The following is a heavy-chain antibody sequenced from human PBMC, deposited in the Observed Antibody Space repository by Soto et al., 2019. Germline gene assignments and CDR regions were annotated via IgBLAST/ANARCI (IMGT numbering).Heavy chain of an antibody. D-gene: IGHD3-9*01. V-gene: IGHV4-31*03. Sequence: QVQLQESGPGLVKSSLTLSLTCTVSGGSISSGGYYWSWIRQHPGKGLEWIGYIYYSGSTYYNPSLKSRVTISVDTSKNHFSLKLSSVTAADTAVYYCARARDYDIYNTFDYWGQGTLVTVSS. CDR3: ARARDYDIYNTFDY. CDR2: IYYSGST. J-gene: IGHJ4*02. CDR1: GGSISSGGYY.